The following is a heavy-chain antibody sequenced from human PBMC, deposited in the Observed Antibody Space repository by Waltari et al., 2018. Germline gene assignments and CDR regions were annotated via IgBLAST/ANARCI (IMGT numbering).Heavy chain of an antibody. D-gene: IGHD1-26*01. CDR2: LRGNDGST. Sequence: EVQLLESGGGLVQPGGSLRLSCVASGFTFSSYAMSWVRQAPGKGREWVSALRGNDGSTDYAESVKGRFTISRDNAKNTLDLQMNSLRAEDTAVYYCAKVGVGASTSYYFDYWGQGTLVTVSS. CDR3: AKVGVGASTSYYFDY. J-gene: IGHJ4*02. CDR1: GFTFSSYA. V-gene: IGHV3-23*01.